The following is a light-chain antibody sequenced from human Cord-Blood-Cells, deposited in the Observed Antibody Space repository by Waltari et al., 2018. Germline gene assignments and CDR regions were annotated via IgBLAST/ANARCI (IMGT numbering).Light chain of an antibody. Sequence: EIVLTQSPGTLSLSPGERATLTCRASKSVSSSYLAWYQQKPGQAPRLLSYCASSRATGIPDRFSGSGSGTDFTLTISRLEPEDFAVYYCQQYGSSPRTFGQGTKLEIK. J-gene: IGKJ2*01. CDR3: QQYGSSPRT. CDR1: KSVSSSY. V-gene: IGKV3-20*01. CDR2: CAS.